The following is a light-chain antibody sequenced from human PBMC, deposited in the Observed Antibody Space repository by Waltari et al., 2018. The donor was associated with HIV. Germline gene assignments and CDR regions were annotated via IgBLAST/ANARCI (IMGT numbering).Light chain of an antibody. CDR1: QSVATY. CDR2: DSS. CDR3: HQRSTWPQT. Sequence: EIVLTQSPGTLSLSPGERATLSCRASQSVATYLAWYQQKPGQAPRLLIYDSSNRAAGIPARFSGSGSGTDFTLTISSLEPEDFAVYYCHQRSTWPQTFGQGTKV. V-gene: IGKV3-11*01. J-gene: IGKJ2*01.